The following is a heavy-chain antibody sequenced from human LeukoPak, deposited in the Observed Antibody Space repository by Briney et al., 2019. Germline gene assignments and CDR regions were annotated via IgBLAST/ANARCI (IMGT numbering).Heavy chain of an antibody. V-gene: IGHV1-46*01. CDR3: ARDIYGSGSPAPRGWFDP. CDR1: GYTFTSYY. J-gene: IGHJ5*02. CDR2: INPSGGST. Sequence: ASVKVSCKASGYTFTSYYMHWVRQAPGQGLEWMGIINPSGGSTSYAQKFQGRVTMTRDTSTSTVYMELSSPRSEDTAVYYCARDIYGSGSPAPRGWFDPWGQGTLVTVSS. D-gene: IGHD3-10*01.